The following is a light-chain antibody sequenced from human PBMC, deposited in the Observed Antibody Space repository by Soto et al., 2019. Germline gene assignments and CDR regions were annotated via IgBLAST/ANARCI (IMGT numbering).Light chain of an antibody. J-gene: IGKJ3*01. Sequence: DIQLTQSPSFLSASVGDRVTITCRASQGISSYLAWYHQKPGKAPKLLIYAASTLQSGVPSRFSGRGSGTEVTLTISSLQPEDFATYYCQQLNSYTFGPGTKVDIK. CDR2: AAS. V-gene: IGKV1-9*01. CDR1: QGISSY. CDR3: QQLNSYT.